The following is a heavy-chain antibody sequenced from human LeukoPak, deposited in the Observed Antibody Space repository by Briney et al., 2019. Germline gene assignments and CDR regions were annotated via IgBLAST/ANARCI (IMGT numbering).Heavy chain of an antibody. CDR3: AKDSYYDYVWGSYRYTNQFDY. D-gene: IGHD3-16*02. CDR1: GFTFSSYS. J-gene: IGHJ4*02. CDR2: ISSSSSYI. Sequence: GGSLRLSCAASGFTFSSYSMNWVCQAPGKGLEWVSSISSSSSYIYYADSVKGRFTISGDNSKNTLYLQMNSLRAEDTAVYYCAKDSYYDYVWGSYRYTNQFDYWGQGTLVTVSS. V-gene: IGHV3-21*04.